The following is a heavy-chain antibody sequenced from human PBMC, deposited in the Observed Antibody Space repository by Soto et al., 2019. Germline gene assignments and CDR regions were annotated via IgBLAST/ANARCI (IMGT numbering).Heavy chain of an antibody. CDR2: IYYSGST. Sequence: SETLSLTCTGSGGSISSGDYYWSWIRQPPGKGLEWIGYIYYSGSTYYNPSLKSRVTISVDTSKNQFSLKLSSVTAADTAVYYCARYDYQWYYYYGMDVWGQGTTVTVSS. CDR3: ARYDYQWYYYYGMDV. V-gene: IGHV4-30-4*01. CDR1: GGSISSGDYY. J-gene: IGHJ6*02. D-gene: IGHD4-17*01.